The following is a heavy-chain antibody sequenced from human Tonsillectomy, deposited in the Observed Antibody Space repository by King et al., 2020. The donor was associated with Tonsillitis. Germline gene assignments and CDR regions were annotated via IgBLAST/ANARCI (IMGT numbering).Heavy chain of an antibody. V-gene: IGHV3-30*18. CDR3: AKGLMVYAYRFDAFDI. D-gene: IGHD2-8*01. CDR1: GFTFSSYG. J-gene: IGHJ3*02. CDR2: ISYDGSNK. Sequence: QLVQSGGGVVQPGRSLRLSCAASGFTFSSYGMHWVRQAPGKGLEWVAVISYDGSNKYYADSVKGRFTISRDNSKNTLYLQMNSLRAEDTAVYYCAKGLMVYAYRFDAFDIWGQGTMVTVSS.